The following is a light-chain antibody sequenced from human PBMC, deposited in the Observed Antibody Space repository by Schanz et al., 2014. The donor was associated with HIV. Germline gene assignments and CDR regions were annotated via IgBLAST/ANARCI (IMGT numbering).Light chain of an antibody. CDR2: AAS. Sequence: DIQMTQSPSSVSASVGDRVTITCRASQGISSYLAWYQQMPAKAPKLLIYAASTLHSGVPSRFSGSGSGTEFTLTISSLQPDDFATYYCQQCVTYPYTFGQGTKLDIK. CDR1: QGISSY. J-gene: IGKJ2*01. V-gene: IGKV1-9*01. CDR3: QQCVTYPYT.